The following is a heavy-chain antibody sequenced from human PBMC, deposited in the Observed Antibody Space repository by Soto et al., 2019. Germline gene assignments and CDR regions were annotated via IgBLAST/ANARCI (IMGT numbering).Heavy chain of an antibody. J-gene: IGHJ4*02. D-gene: IGHD3-16*02. CDR2: IYYSGST. Sequence: KPSETLSLTCTVSGGSISSSSYYWVWIRQPPGKGLEWIGNIYYSGSTHYKPSLRSRVTISIDTSKNQFSLKVTSVTAADTAVYYCARQPYYDYVWGTFRSPFDYWGLGTLVTVSS. V-gene: IGHV4-39*01. CDR1: GGSISSSSYY. CDR3: ARQPYYDYVWGTFRSPFDY.